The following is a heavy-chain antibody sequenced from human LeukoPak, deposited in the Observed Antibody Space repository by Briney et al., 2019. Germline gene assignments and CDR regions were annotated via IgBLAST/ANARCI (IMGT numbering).Heavy chain of an antibody. Sequence: SETLSLTCTVSGGSISSYYWSWIRQPPGKGLEWIGYIYYSGSTSYNPSLKSRVTISVDTSKNQFSLKLSSVTAADTAVYYCARVNKDSSGWYDGFDYWGQGTLVTVSS. CDR3: ARVNKDSSGWYDGFDY. CDR1: GGSISSYY. V-gene: IGHV4-59*01. J-gene: IGHJ4*02. D-gene: IGHD6-19*01. CDR2: IYYSGST.